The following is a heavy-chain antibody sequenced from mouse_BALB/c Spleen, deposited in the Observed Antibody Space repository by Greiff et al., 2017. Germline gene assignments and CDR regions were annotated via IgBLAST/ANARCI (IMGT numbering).Heavy chain of an antibody. D-gene: IGHD1-1*01. V-gene: IGHV14-3*02. CDR3: ARAGYYGFYYAMDY. CDR1: GFNIKDTY. CDR2: IDPANGNT. J-gene: IGHJ4*01. Sequence: EVQLQQSGAELVKPGASVKLSCTASGFNIKDTYMHWVKQRPEQGLEWIGRIDPANGNTKYDPKFQGKATITADTSSNTAYLQLSSLTSEDTAVYYCARAGYYGFYYAMDYWGQGTSVTVSS.